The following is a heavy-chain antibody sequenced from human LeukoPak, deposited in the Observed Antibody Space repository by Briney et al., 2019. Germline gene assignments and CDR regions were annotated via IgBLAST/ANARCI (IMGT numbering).Heavy chain of an antibody. V-gene: IGHV3-7*01. J-gene: IGHJ4*02. CDR2: INQDDSQI. CDR1: GFTFNKYW. Sequence: GGSLRLSCAASGFTFNKYWLTWVRQAPGKGLEWVANINQDDSQIYYLESVEGRFTITRDNAKNSLHLQMNSLRVEDTAVYYCASGYYYAATYYLSCFDYWVQGTLVNVS. D-gene: IGHD3-10*01. CDR3: ASGYYYAATYYLSCFDY.